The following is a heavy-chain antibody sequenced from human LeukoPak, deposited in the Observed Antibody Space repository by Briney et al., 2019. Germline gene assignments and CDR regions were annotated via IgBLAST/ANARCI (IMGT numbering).Heavy chain of an antibody. CDR2: TTFDGRNN. CDR3: ARNIAVAGVVLDY. J-gene: IGHJ4*02. Sequence: GGSLRLSCAASGFTFRLFAMHWVRQSPGKALEWVAVTTFDGRNNYYADSVKGRFTISSDNSKNTLYLQMNSLRAEDTAVYYCARNIAVAGVVLDYWGQGTLVTVSA. D-gene: IGHD6-19*01. V-gene: IGHV3-30*04. CDR1: GFTFRLFA.